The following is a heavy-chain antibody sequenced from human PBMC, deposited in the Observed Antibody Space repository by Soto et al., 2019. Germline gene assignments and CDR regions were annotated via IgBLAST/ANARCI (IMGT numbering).Heavy chain of an antibody. CDR2: IKSKTDGGTT. CDR3: SFQESTTVPMFEY. Sequence: EVQLVESGGGLVKPGGSLRLSCAASGFSFSNVWMSWVRQAPGKGLEWVGRIKSKTDGGTTDYAAPVKGRFTISRDDSKTTLYLQMNSLKTEDTAVYYCSFQESTTVPMFEYWGQGTLVTVSS. CDR1: GFSFSNVW. J-gene: IGHJ4*02. D-gene: IGHD4-17*01. V-gene: IGHV3-15*01.